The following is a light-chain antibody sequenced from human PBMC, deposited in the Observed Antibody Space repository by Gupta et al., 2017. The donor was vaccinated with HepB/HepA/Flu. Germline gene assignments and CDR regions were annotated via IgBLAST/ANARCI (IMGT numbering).Light chain of an antibody. CDR3: SSYTSSSTFWV. V-gene: IGLV2-14*03. Sequence: QAALILTAFASGPPGKAKPVYCTGSSSAVGGYNYVSWYQQHPGKAPKLMIYDVSNRPSGVSNRFSGSKSGNTASLTSSGLQAEDEADYYCSSYTSSSTFWVFGGGTKLTVL. CDR1: SSAVGGYNY. CDR2: DVS. J-gene: IGLJ3*02.